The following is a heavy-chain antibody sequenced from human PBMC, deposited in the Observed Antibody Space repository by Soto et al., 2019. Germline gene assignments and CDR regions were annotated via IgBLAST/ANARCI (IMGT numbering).Heavy chain of an antibody. CDR1: GFTFSGSA. D-gene: IGHD3-10*01. Sequence: TGGSLRLSCAASGFTFSGSAMHLVRQASGKGLEWVGRIRSKANSYATAYAASVKGRFTISRDDSKNTAYLQMNSLKTEDSAVYYCTRPGKYYYGSGSYGTDYWGQGTLVTVSS. CDR2: IRSKANSYAT. CDR3: TRPGKYYYGSGSYGTDY. J-gene: IGHJ4*02. V-gene: IGHV3-73*01.